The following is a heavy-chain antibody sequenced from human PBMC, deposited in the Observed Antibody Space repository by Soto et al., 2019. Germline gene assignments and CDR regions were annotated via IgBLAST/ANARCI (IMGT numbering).Heavy chain of an antibody. J-gene: IGHJ4*02. V-gene: IGHV1-69*01. CDR2: IIPIFGTP. CDR1: GGTFSNYA. Sequence: QVRLVQSEAEVKKPGSSVKVSCKTSGGTFSNYAINWVRQAPGQGLEWMGGIIPIFGTPIYAQKFQGRVTITADESTSTTHMELSSLRSEDTALYYCARDAAYSSSWYDNDKPYFFDYWGQGSLVTVSS. D-gene: IGHD6-13*01. CDR3: ARDAAYSSSWYDNDKPYFFDY.